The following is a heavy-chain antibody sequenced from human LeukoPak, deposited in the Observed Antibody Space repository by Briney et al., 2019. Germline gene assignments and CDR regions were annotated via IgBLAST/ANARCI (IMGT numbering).Heavy chain of an antibody. J-gene: IGHJ6*02. CDR3: ARDRSYDSSGYYGMDV. D-gene: IGHD3-22*01. V-gene: IGHV4-31*03. Sequence: PSQTLSLTCTVSGGSISSGGYYWSWIRQHPGKGLEWIGYIYYSGSTYYNPSLKSRVTISVDTSKNQFSLKLSSVTAADTAVYYCARDRSYDSSGYYGMDVWGQGTTVTVSS. CDR2: IYYSGST. CDR1: GGSISSGGYY.